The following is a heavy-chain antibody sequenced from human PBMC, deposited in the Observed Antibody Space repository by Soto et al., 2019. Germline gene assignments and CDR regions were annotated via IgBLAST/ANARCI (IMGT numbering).Heavy chain of an antibody. J-gene: IGHJ4*02. CDR2: IIPIFGTA. V-gene: IGHV1-69*12. Sequence: QVQLVQSGAEVKKPGSSVKVSCKASGGTFSSYAISWVRQAPGQGLEWMGGIIPIFGTANYAQKFQGRVTITADESTSTAYMELSSLRSEDTAVYYCARGTGVASCGGDCQPYYFDYWGQGTLVTVSS. CDR3: ARGTGVASCGGDCQPYYFDY. CDR1: GGTFSSYA. D-gene: IGHD2-21*02.